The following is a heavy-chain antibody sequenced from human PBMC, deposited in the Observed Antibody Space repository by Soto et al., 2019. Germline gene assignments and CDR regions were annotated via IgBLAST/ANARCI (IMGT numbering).Heavy chain of an antibody. J-gene: IGHJ6*02. CDR2: ISGSGGST. Sequence: GGSLRLSCAASGFTFSSYAMSWVRQAPGKGLEWVSAISGSGGSTYYADSVKGRFTISRDNSKNTLYLQMNSLRAEDTAVYYCAKDIAARRGIYYYYGMDVWGQGTTVTVSS. V-gene: IGHV3-23*01. D-gene: IGHD6-6*01. CDR3: AKDIAARRGIYYYYGMDV. CDR1: GFTFSSYA.